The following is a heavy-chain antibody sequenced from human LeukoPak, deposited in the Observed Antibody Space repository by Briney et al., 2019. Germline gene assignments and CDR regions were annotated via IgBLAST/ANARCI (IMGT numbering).Heavy chain of an antibody. D-gene: IGHD3-22*01. CDR1: GFTFSSYA. CDR2: ISYDGSNK. CDR3: AREAYYDSSGYLGY. V-gene: IGHV3-30-3*01. J-gene: IGHJ4*02. Sequence: GGSLRLSCAASGFTFSSYAMHWVRQAPGKGLEWVAVISYDGSNKYYADSVKGRYTISRDNSKNTLYLQMNSLRAEDTAVYYCAREAYYDSSGYLGYWGQGTLVTVSS.